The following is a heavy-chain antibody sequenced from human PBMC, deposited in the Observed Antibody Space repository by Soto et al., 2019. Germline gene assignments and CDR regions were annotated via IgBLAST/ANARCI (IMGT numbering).Heavy chain of an antibody. CDR1: GFTFSSYW. CDR2: IKQDGSEK. CDR3: ARGYCSGGSCYGGGYEYYYYYYMDV. Sequence: GSLRLSCAASGFTFSSYWMSWVRQAPGKGLEWVANIKQDGSEKYYVDSVKGRFTISRDNAKNSLYLQMNSLRAEDTAVYYCARGYCSGGSCYGGGYEYYYYYYMDVWGKGTTVTVSS. D-gene: IGHD2-15*01. J-gene: IGHJ6*03. V-gene: IGHV3-7*04.